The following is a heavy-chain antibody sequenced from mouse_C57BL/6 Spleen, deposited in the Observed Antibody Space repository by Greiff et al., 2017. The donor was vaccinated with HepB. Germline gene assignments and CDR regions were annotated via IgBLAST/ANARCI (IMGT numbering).Heavy chain of an antibody. CDR2: ISYDGSN. Sequence: DVQLVESGPGLVKPSQSLSLTCSVTGYSITSGYYWNWIRQFPGNKLEWMGYISYDGSNNYNPSLKNRISITRDTSKNQFFLKLNSVTTEDTATYYCARVDGYLYYFDYWGQGTTLTVSS. J-gene: IGHJ2*01. V-gene: IGHV3-6*01. CDR1: GYSITSGYY. CDR3: ARVDGYLYYFDY. D-gene: IGHD2-3*01.